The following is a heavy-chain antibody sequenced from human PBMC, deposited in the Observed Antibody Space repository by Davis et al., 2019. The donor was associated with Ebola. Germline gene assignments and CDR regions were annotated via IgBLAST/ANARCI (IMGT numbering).Heavy chain of an antibody. Sequence: GGSLRLSCAASGFTFSSYAMSWVRQAPGKGLEWVSAISGSGGSTDYADSVKGRFTISRDNSRNTLYLQMNSLRAEDTAVYYCAKRGLGPNRPFDYWGQGTLVTVSS. CDR1: GFTFSSYA. CDR3: AKRGLGPNRPFDY. CDR2: ISGSGGST. D-gene: IGHD1-26*01. J-gene: IGHJ4*02. V-gene: IGHV3-23*01.